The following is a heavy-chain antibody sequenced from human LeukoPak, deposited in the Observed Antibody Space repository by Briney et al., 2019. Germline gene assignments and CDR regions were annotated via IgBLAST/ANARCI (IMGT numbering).Heavy chain of an antibody. CDR3: ARDTRIAVAGIYYYYYYGMDV. CDR2: INHSGST. D-gene: IGHD6-19*01. V-gene: IGHV4-34*01. J-gene: IGHJ6*02. CDR1: GGSFSGYY. Sequence: PSETLSLTCAVYGGSFSGYYCSWIRQPPGKGLEWIGEINHSGSTNYNPSLKSRVTISVDTSKNQFSLKLSSVTAADTAVYYCARDTRIAVAGIYYYYYYGMDVWGQGTTVTVSS.